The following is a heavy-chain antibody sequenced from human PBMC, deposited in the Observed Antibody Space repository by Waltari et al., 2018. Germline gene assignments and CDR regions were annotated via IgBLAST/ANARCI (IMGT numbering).Heavy chain of an antibody. CDR3: AIDQGLVVVANDAFDI. V-gene: IGHV4-61*02. CDR2: IYTSGSI. Sequence: QVQLQESGPGLVKPSQTLSLTCTVAGGSISSGSYYWSWIRQPAGKGLEWIGRIYTSGSINYNTPLKGRVTISVDKSKNQFSPKLSSVTAADTAVYYCAIDQGLVVVANDAFDIWGQGTMVTVSS. D-gene: IGHD2-15*01. J-gene: IGHJ3*02. CDR1: GGSISSGSYY.